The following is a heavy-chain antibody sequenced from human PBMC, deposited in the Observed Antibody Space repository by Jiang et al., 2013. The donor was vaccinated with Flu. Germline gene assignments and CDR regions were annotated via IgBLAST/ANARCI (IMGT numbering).Heavy chain of an antibody. D-gene: IGHD6-13*01. CDR3: VRDSGYSSTWLDY. J-gene: IGHJ4*02. CDR2: LSSSARYI. Sequence: GSLRLSCAASGFTLSAYTMHWVRQAPGKGLEWVSSLSSSARYIYYADSVKGRFTISKDNAKSSLYLQMKSLGAEDTAVYYCVRDSGYSSTWLDYWGQGTLVTIAS. CDR1: GFTLSAYT. V-gene: IGHV3-21*06.